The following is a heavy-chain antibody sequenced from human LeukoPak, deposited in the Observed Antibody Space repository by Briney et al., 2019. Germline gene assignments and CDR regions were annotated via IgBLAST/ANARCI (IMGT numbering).Heavy chain of an antibody. CDR1: GLTVSSNY. CDR2: IYSDGTT. D-gene: IGHD4-23*01. V-gene: IGHV3-53*01. Sequence: GGSLRLSCAASGLTVSSNYMSWVRQAPGKGLEWVSVIYSDGTTSYADSVKGRFTISRDNSNNTLFLQMNSLRAGDTAVYYGARARPLGGYFDIWGQGTLGTVSS. CDR3: ARARPLGGYFDI. J-gene: IGHJ4*02.